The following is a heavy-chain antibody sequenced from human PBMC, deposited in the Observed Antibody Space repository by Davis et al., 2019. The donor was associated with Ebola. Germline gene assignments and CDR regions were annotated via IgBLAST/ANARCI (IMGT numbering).Heavy chain of an antibody. Sequence: GESLKISCAASGFTFSSYSMNWVRQAPGKGLEWVSSISSSSSYIYYADSVKGRFTISRDNAKNSLYLQMNSLRAEDTAVYYCARDRSYYDSSGYFSWGQGTLVTVSS. D-gene: IGHD3-22*01. V-gene: IGHV3-21*01. CDR1: GFTFSSYS. CDR2: ISSSSSYI. CDR3: ARDRSYYDSSGYFS. J-gene: IGHJ5*02.